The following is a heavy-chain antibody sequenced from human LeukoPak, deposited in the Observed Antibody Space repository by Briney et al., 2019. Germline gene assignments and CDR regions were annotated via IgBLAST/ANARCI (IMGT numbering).Heavy chain of an antibody. CDR2: IYYSGST. CDR3: ARVNDPYYINGFDY. CDR1: GGSISSSSYY. J-gene: IGHJ4*02. V-gene: IGHV4-39*01. Sequence: PSETLSLTCTVSGGSISSSSYYWGWIRQPPGKGLEWIGSIYYSGSTYYNPSLKSRVTISVDTSKNQFSLKLSSVTAADTAVYYCARVNDPYYINGFDYWGQGTLVTVS. D-gene: IGHD2/OR15-2a*01.